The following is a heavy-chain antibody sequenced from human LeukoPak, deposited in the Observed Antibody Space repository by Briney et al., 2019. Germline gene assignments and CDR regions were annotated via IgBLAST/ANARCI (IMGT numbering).Heavy chain of an antibody. J-gene: IGHJ4*02. CDR3: AKTYDSSGYWGFDY. CDR2: INSDGSST. D-gene: IGHD3-22*01. CDR1: GFTFSRYY. V-gene: IGHV3-74*01. Sequence: GGSLRLSCAASGFTFSRYYMHWVRQAPGKGLVWVSLINSDGSSTYYADSVKGRFTISRDNSKNTLYLQMNSLRAEDTAVYYCAKTYDSSGYWGFDYWGQGTLVTVSS.